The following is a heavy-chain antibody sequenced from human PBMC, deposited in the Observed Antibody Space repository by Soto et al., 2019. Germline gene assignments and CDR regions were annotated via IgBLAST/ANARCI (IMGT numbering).Heavy chain of an antibody. CDR1: GGSISSGGYS. J-gene: IGHJ5*02. D-gene: IGHD3-16*01. V-gene: IGHV4-30-2*01. CDR3: ARDPPGGNRFDP. Sequence: QLQLQESGSGLVRPSQTLSLTCAVSGGSISSGGYSWNWIRQPPGKGLEWIGYIYHSGSTLYNPSRRGRVSIPVAKSKNQCSLTLPSVTAAETAVYCGARDPPGGNRFDPWGQGTLVTVSS. CDR2: IYHSGST.